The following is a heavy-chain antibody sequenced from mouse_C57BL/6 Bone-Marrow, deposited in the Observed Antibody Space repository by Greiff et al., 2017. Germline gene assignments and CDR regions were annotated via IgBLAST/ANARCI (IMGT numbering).Heavy chain of an antibody. CDR2: INYDGSST. Sequence: EVMLVESEGGLVQPGSSMKLSCTASGFTFSDYYMAWVRQVPEKGLEWVANINYDGSSTYYLDSLKSRFIISRDNAKNILYLQMSSLKSEDTATYYCARGGTRALFDYWGQGTTLTVSS. CDR3: ARGGTRALFDY. V-gene: IGHV5-16*01. D-gene: IGHD3-3*01. J-gene: IGHJ2*01. CDR1: GFTFSDYY.